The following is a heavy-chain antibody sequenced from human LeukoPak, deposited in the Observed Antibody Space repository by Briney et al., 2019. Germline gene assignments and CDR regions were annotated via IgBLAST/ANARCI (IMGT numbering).Heavy chain of an antibody. V-gene: IGHV3-30*02. CDR2: IRYDGSNK. CDR1: GFTFSSYG. CDR3: AKDLLWSPYYFDY. D-gene: IGHD3-10*01. J-gene: IGHJ4*02. Sequence: LSGGSLRLSCAASGFTFSSYGMHWVRQAPGKGLEWVAFIRYDGSNKYYADSVKGRFTISRDNSKNTLYLQMNSLRAEDTAVYYCAKDLLWSPYYFDYWGQGTLVTVSS.